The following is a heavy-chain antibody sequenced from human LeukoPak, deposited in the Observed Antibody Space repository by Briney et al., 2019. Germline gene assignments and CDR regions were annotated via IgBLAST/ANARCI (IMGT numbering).Heavy chain of an antibody. Sequence: GGSLRLSCAASGFTFSSFWTHWVRQAPGKGLVWVSRVSDDGSTTTYADSVKGRFTISRDNAKNTLYLQMNSLRPEDTAVYYCVRHNAARAFDIWGQGTMVIVSS. D-gene: IGHD1-1*01. CDR2: VSDDGSTT. CDR3: VRHNAARAFDI. CDR1: GFTFSSFW. V-gene: IGHV3-74*03. J-gene: IGHJ3*02.